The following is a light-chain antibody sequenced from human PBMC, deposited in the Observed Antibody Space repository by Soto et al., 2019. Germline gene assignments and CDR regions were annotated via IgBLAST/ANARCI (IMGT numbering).Light chain of an antibody. CDR3: QQSYSTLFT. Sequence: DIQMTQSPSSLSASVGDRVTITCRASQSTSSYLNWYQQKPGKAPKLLIYAASSLQSGVTSRFSDRGSGTDFTLTISSLQPEDCATDYCQQSYSTLFTFGPGTKGDIK. CDR1: QSTSSY. V-gene: IGKV1-39*01. J-gene: IGKJ3*01. CDR2: AAS.